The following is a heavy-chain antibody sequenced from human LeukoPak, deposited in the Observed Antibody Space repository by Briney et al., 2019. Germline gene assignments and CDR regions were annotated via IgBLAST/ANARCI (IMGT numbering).Heavy chain of an antibody. CDR1: XYX. J-gene: IGHJ5*02. Sequence: XYXWXWIRQPPGKGLEWIGSIYYSGSTYYNPSLKSRVTISVDTSKNQFSLKLSSVTAADTAVYYCARRPVAVAGTGGWFDPWGQGTLVTVSS. V-gene: IGHV4-39*01. CDR3: ARRPVAVAGTGGWFDP. CDR2: IYYSGST. D-gene: IGHD6-19*01.